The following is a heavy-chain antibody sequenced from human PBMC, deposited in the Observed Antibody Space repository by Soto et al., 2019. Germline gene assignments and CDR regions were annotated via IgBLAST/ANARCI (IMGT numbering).Heavy chain of an antibody. Sequence: PSETLSLTCTVSGGSISSNIYYWGWIRQPPVKGLEWIGNIHYSGSTYYDSSLKSRVTISVDTSKNQFSLKLSSVTAADTAVYYCARRYESCFLYWGQRTLVPVSS. CDR3: ARRYESCFLY. V-gene: IGHV4-39*01. D-gene: IGHD2-2*01. CDR1: GGSISSNIYY. CDR2: IHYSGST. J-gene: IGHJ4*02.